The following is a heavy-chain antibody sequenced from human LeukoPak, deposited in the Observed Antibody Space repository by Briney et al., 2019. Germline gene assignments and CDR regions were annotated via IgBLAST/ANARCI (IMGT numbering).Heavy chain of an antibody. V-gene: IGHV5-51*01. D-gene: IGHD1-26*01. CDR1: GYSFSSYW. J-gene: IGHJ6*02. Sequence: GESLKISCKASGYSFSSYWIGWVRQMPGKGLQWMGIIYPGDSDTRYSPSFKGQVTISADKSVSTAYLQWSSLKASDTAMYYCARRVATSAPPYYTYGMDVWGQGTTVTVSS. CDR2: IYPGDSDT. CDR3: ARRVATSAPPYYTYGMDV.